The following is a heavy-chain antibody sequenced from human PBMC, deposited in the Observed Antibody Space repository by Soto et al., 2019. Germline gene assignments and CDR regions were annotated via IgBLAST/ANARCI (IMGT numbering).Heavy chain of an antibody. V-gene: IGHV3-30-3*01. D-gene: IGHD1-26*01. CDR2: ISYDGSNK. Sequence: QVQLVESGGGVVQPGRSLRLSCAASGFTFSSYAMHWVRQAPGKGLEWVAVISYDGSNKYYADSVKGRFTISRDNSKNTLYLQMNSLRAEDTAVYYCARDSSKESSGIYTFDYWGQGTLVTVSS. J-gene: IGHJ4*02. CDR3: ARDSSKESSGIYTFDY. CDR1: GFTFSSYA.